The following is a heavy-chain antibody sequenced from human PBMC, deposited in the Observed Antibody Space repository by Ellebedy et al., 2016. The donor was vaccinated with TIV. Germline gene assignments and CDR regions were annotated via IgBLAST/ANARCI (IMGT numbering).Heavy chain of an antibody. D-gene: IGHD6-19*01. V-gene: IGHV4-34*01. J-gene: IGHJ4*02. CDR1: GGSLTNFF. CDR2: VKHGGGT. CDR3: ARGRGTVAGLIFDF. Sequence: SETLSLXCAVYGGSLTNFFWAWIRQPPGKGLEWIGEVKHGGGTSYNPSLMSRVTISKDASNTQFSLKLTSVTAADTAVYYCARGRGTVAGLIFDFWGQGSLVTVSS.